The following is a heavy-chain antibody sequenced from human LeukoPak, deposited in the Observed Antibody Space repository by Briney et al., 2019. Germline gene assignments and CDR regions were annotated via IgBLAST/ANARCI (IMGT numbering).Heavy chain of an antibody. D-gene: IGHD6-13*01. Sequence: SETLSLTCAVYGGSFSGYFWSWIRQPPGKGLEWIGEINHSGSTNYNPSLKSRVTISVDTSKNQFSLKLSSVTAADTAVYYCASSSSWQLIDYWGQGTLVTVSS. V-gene: IGHV4-34*01. CDR2: INHSGST. CDR1: GGSFSGYF. J-gene: IGHJ4*02. CDR3: ASSSSWQLIDY.